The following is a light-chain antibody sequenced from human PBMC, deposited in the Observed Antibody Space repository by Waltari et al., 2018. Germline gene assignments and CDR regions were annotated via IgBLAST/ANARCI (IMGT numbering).Light chain of an antibody. CDR3: SSYRSTSTLYV. V-gene: IGLV2-14*01. CDR2: EVN. Sequence: QSALTQPASVSGSAGPSLTISCTGPNSAVGRYDSVSWYQQYPGKAPKLLIYEVNNRPSGVSSRFSGSKSGNTASLTISGLQADDEADDYCSSYRSTSTLYVFGTGTKVTVL. J-gene: IGLJ1*01. CDR1: NSAVGRYDS.